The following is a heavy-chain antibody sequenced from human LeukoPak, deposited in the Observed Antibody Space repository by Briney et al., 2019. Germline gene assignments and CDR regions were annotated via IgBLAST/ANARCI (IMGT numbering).Heavy chain of an antibody. Sequence: SVKVSCKASGGTFSSYAISWVRQAPGQGLEWMGGIIPIFGTANYAQKFQGRVTITADESTSTAYMELSSLRSEDTAVYYCARDRDVRTYYDSSGPFDYWGQGTLVTVSS. D-gene: IGHD3-22*01. J-gene: IGHJ4*02. V-gene: IGHV1-69*13. CDR2: IIPIFGTA. CDR1: GGTFSSYA. CDR3: ARDRDVRTYYDSSGPFDY.